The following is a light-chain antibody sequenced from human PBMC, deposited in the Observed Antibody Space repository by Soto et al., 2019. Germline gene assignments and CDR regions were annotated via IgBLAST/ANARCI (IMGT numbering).Light chain of an antibody. CDR1: SSDVGGYNY. CDR2: EVN. Sequence: QSVLTQPASVSGSPGQSITISCTGTSSDVGGYNYVSWYQQHPGKAPKLMIYEVNSRPSGVSNRFSGSKSGNTASLTISGLQAEDEAEYYCSSYTSSSTYVFGTGTKVTVL. V-gene: IGLV2-14*01. J-gene: IGLJ1*01. CDR3: SSYTSSSTYV.